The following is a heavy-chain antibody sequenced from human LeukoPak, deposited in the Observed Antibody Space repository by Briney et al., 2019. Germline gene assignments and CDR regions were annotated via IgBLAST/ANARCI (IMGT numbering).Heavy chain of an antibody. J-gene: IGHJ4*02. V-gene: IGHV1-3*03. Sequence: EASVKVSCKASGYTFTSYAMHWVRQAPGQRLEWMGWINTGNGNTEYSQEFQGRVTFIRGTSASTAYMELSSLRSEDMAVYYCARITYYYDGTGYYNSYFDYWGQGTLVTVSS. CDR3: ARITYYYDGTGYYNSYFDY. CDR1: GYTFTSYA. CDR2: INTGNGNT. D-gene: IGHD3-22*01.